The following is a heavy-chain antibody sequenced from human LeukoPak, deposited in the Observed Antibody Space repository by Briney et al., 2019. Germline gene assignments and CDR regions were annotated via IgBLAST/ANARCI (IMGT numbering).Heavy chain of an antibody. V-gene: IGHV4-34*01. CDR1: GGSFSGYY. CDR3: AIKYSSSWHNYFDY. J-gene: IGHJ4*02. D-gene: IGHD6-13*01. Sequence: NASETLSLTCAVYGGSFSGYYWSWIRQPPGKGLEWIGEINHSGSTNYNPSLKSRVTISVDTSKNQFSLKLSSVTAADTAVYYCAIKYSSSWHNYFDYWGQGTLVTVSS. CDR2: INHSGST.